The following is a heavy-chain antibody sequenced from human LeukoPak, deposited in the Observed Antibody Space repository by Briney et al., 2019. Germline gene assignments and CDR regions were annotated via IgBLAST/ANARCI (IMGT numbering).Heavy chain of an antibody. V-gene: IGHV3-23*01. CDR3: AKDFNPRYSSGWFFDY. CDR2: ISGSGGST. D-gene: IGHD6-19*01. CDR1: GFTFSSYG. J-gene: IGHJ4*02. Sequence: GRTLRLSCAASGFTFSSYGMSWVRQAPGKGLEWVSAISGSGGSTYYADSVKGRFTISRDNSKNTLYLQMNSLRAEDTAVYYCAKDFNPRYSSGWFFDYWGQGTLVTVSS.